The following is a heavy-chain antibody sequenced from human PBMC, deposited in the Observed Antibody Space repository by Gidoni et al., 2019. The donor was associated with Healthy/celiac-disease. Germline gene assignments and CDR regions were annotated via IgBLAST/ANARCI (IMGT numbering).Heavy chain of an antibody. Sequence: QVQLQQWGAGLLQPAETLSLTCAVYGVSFSGYYLSWLRQPPGKGREWIGAINPSGITNYNPHLKSRVTISVATSKNQFSLKLSSVTAADTAVYHCARGRGTRGYYFDYWGQGTLVTVSS. V-gene: IGHV4-34*01. D-gene: IGHD3-10*01. J-gene: IGHJ4*02. CDR1: GVSFSGYY. CDR2: INPSGIT. CDR3: ARGRGTRGYYFDY.